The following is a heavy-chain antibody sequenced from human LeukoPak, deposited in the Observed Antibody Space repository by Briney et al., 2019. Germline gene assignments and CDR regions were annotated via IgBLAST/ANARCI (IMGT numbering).Heavy chain of an antibody. J-gene: IGHJ3*02. D-gene: IGHD2-21*01. CDR1: GFTFSSYA. V-gene: IGHV3-23*01. CDR3: AKDGFLLWRGAFDI. CDR2: ISGSGGST. Sequence: GGSLRLSCAASGFTFSSYAMSWVRQAPGKGLEWVSAISGSGGSTYYTDSVKGRFTISRDNSKNTLWLQMNSLRAEDTAIYYCAKDGFLLWRGAFDIWGQGTMVTVSS.